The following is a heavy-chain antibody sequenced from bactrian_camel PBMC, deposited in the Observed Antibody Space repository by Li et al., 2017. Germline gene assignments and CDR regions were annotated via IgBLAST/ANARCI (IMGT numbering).Heavy chain of an antibody. V-gene: IGHV3S53*01. Sequence: VQLVESGGGSVQAGGSLRLSCAASGYEARLNCLAWFRQNPGKEREAVATIDIDGSTKYADSVSGRFTISKDNAKNTVYLQMDSLEPDDTAMYYCAAGFLFQPCVSISNGGSGFSFWGQGTQVTVS. CDR1: GYEARLNC. J-gene: IGHJ6*01. D-gene: IGHD1*01. CDR3: AAGFLFQPCVSISNGGSGFSF. CDR2: IDIDGST.